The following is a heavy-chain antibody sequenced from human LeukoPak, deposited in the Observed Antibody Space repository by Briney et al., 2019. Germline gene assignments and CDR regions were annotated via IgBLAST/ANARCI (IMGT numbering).Heavy chain of an antibody. V-gene: IGHV3-74*01. CDR2: INGYGSST. CDR3: ARDAPGNTALDY. D-gene: IGHD5-18*01. J-gene: IGHJ4*02. Sequence: GGPLRLSCAASGFTFISYWMHWVRQAPGKGLVWVSRINGYGSSTDFADSVKGRFTISRDNAKNTLYLQMNSLRAEDTAVYYCARDAPGNTALDYWGQGTLVTVSS. CDR1: GFTFISYW.